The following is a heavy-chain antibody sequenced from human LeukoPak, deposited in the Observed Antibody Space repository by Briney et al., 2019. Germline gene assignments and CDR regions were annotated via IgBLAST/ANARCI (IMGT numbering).Heavy chain of an antibody. CDR3: ARGGTPYCSGGSCYYFDY. V-gene: IGHV3-30-3*01. CDR2: ISYDGSNK. D-gene: IGHD2-15*01. Sequence: GGSLRLSCAASGFTFSSYAMHWVRQAPGKGLEWVAVISYDGSNKYYADSVKGRFTIPRDNSKNTLYLQMNSLRAEDTAVYYCARGGTPYCSGGSCYYFDYWGQGTLVTVSS. CDR1: GFTFSSYA. J-gene: IGHJ4*02.